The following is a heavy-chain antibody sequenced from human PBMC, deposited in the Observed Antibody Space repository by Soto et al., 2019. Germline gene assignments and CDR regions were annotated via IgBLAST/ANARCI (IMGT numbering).Heavy chain of an antibody. D-gene: IGHD5-18*01. J-gene: IGHJ4*02. CDR2: IYYSGST. Sequence: SETLSLTCTVSGGSISIYYWSWIRQPPGKGLEWIGYIYYSGSTNYNPSLKSRVTISVDRSKNQLSLKLSSVTAADTAVYYRARASSGYSYGYFDYWGQGTMVTVSS. V-gene: IGHV4-59*12. CDR3: ARASSGYSYGYFDY. CDR1: GGSISIYY.